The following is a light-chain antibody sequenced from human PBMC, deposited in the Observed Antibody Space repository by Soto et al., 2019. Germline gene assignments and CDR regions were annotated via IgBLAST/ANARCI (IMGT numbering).Light chain of an antibody. CDR2: GAS. Sequence: EIVLTQSPGTLSLSPGERATLSCRASQSVSSSYLAWYQQKPGRAPRLLIYGASSRATGIPDRFSGSGSGTDFTLTISRLEPEDFAVYYCQQYGSSAWTFGQGTKV. CDR3: QQYGSSAWT. CDR1: QSVSSSY. V-gene: IGKV3-20*01. J-gene: IGKJ1*01.